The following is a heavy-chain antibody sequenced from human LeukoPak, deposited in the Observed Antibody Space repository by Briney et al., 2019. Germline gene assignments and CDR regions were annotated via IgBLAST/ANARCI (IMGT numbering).Heavy chain of an antibody. CDR1: GASITSHPW. Sequence: PSETLSLTCAVSGASITSHPWNWVRQPPGKGLEWIGEMYNRGTSTFKPSLRSRVIMFFDESKNHFSLKLNSVTAADTAVYYCARGGNWDFDYWGQGVLVIVSS. CDR2: MYNRGTS. J-gene: IGHJ4*02. CDR3: ARGGNWDFDY. D-gene: IGHD7-27*01. V-gene: IGHV4-4*02.